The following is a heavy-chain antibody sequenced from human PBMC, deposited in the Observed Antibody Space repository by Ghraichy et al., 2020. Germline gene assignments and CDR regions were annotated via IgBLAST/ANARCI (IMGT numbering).Heavy chain of an antibody. D-gene: IGHD3-3*01. CDR3: ARVGYYHNYYYGMDV. CDR2: INWNGGST. Sequence: GGSLRLSCAASGFTFDDYGMSWVRQAPGKGLEWVSGINWNGGSTGYADSVKGRFTISRDNAKNSLYLQMNSLRAEDTALYYCARVGYYHNYYYGMDVWGQGTTVTVSS. V-gene: IGHV3-20*04. CDR1: GFTFDDYG. J-gene: IGHJ6*02.